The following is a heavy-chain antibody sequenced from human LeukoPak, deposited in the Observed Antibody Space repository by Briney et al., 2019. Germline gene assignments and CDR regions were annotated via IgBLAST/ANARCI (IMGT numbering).Heavy chain of an antibody. J-gene: IGHJ5*02. CDR2: IYTSGST. Sequence: PSQTLSLTCTVSGGSISSGSYYWNWIRQPAGEGLEWLGRIYTSGSTNYNPSLKSRVTISLDTSNNPLSLKLSSVTAADTAVYYCAREDRYCSGGSCYAWGQGTLVTVSS. D-gene: IGHD2-15*01. V-gene: IGHV4-61*02. CDR3: AREDRYCSGGSCYA. CDR1: GGSISSGSYY.